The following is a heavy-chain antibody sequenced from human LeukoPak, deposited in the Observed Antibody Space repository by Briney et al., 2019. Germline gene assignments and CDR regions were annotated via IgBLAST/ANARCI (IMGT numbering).Heavy chain of an antibody. CDR3: ARDPDYYGSGTYYNHYFDY. CDR2: IYSGGST. V-gene: IGHV3-53*01. Sequence: GGSLRLSCAASGFTVSSNYMSWVRQAPGKGLEWVSVIYSGGSTYYADSVKGRFTISRDNAKNSLHLQMTSLRDEDTAVYYCARDPDYYGSGTYYNHYFDYWGQGTLVTVSS. J-gene: IGHJ4*02. CDR1: GFTVSSNY. D-gene: IGHD3-10*01.